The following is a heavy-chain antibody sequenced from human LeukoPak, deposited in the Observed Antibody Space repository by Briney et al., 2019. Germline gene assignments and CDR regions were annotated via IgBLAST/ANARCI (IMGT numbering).Heavy chain of an antibody. J-gene: IGHJ4*02. Sequence: KSGGSLRLSCAASGFTFSDYYMSCIRQDPGKGREWVSYISSSGSTIYYADSVKGRFTISRDNAKNSLYLQMNSLRAEDTAVYYCARSLEAGYSSSWYWGYWGQGTLVTVSS. V-gene: IGHV3-11*04. CDR2: ISSSGSTI. CDR1: GFTFSDYY. CDR3: ARSLEAGYSSSWYWGY. D-gene: IGHD6-13*01.